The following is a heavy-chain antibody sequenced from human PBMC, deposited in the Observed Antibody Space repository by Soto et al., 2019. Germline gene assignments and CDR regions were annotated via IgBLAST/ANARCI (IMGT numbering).Heavy chain of an antibody. V-gene: IGHV5-10-1*01. D-gene: IGHD6-13*01. CDR1: VDTFTNYW. J-gene: IGHJ3*02. Sequence: ESQKLSGKVSVDTFTNYWITWVRTMPGKGLEWMGRIDCSDSYTNYSPSFQGHVTISADKSINTAYLQWSSLKASDTAMYYCARHRIAADIFDIWGQGTMVTVSS. CDR2: IDCSDSYT. CDR3: ARHRIAADIFDI.